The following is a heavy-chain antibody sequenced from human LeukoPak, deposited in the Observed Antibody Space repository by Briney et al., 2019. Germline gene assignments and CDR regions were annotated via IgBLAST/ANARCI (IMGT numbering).Heavy chain of an antibody. CDR1: GFTVSSNY. D-gene: IGHD6-13*01. CDR2: IYSGGST. V-gene: IGHV3-66*01. CDR3: ARGVAAPYFDY. J-gene: IGHJ4*02. Sequence: GESLRLSCAASGFTVSSNYMSWVRQAPGKGLEWVSVIYSGGSTYYADSVKGRFTISSDNSKNTLYLQMNSLRAEDTAVYYCARGVAAPYFDYWGQGTLVTVSS.